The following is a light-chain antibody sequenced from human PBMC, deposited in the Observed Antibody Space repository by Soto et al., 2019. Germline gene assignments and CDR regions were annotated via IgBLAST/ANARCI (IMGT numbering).Light chain of an antibody. CDR1: QSVSSY. V-gene: IGKV3-11*01. CDR3: QQRSNWPPT. Sequence: EIVLTQSPATLSLSPGERATLSCRASQSVSSYLAWYQQNPGQAPRLLIYDASNRATAIPARFSGSGSGTDFTLTISILEPEDFAVYYCQQRSNWPPTFGQGTKVEIK. J-gene: IGKJ1*01. CDR2: DAS.